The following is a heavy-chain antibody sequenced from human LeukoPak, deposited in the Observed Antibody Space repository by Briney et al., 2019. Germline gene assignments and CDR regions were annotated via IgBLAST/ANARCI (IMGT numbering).Heavy chain of an antibody. V-gene: IGHV4-59*12. Sequence: PSETLSLTCTVSGGSISSYYWSWIRQPPGKGLEWIGYIYYSGSTNYKPSLKSRVTISVDTSKNQFSLKLSSVTAADTAVYYCASEGYSYPYYYYGMDVWGQGTTVTVSS. CDR2: IYYSGST. CDR3: ASEGYSYPYYYYGMDV. J-gene: IGHJ6*02. D-gene: IGHD5-18*01. CDR1: GGSISSYY.